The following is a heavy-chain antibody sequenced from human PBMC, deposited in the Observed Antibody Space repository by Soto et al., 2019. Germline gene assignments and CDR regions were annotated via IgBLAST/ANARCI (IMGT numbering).Heavy chain of an antibody. J-gene: IGHJ6*02. CDR3: ARGSLGYYYYYGMDV. V-gene: IGHV4-34*01. CDR2: INHSGST. CDR1: GGSFSGYY. Sequence: PSETLSLTCDVYGGSFSGYYWSRIRQPPGKGLEWIGEINHSGSTNYNPSLKSRVTISVDTSKNQFSLKLSSVTAADTAVYYCARGSLGYYYYYGMDVWGQGSTVTAP.